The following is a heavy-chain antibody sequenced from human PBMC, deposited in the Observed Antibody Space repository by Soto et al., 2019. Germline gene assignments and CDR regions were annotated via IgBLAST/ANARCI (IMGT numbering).Heavy chain of an antibody. CDR1: GDSVSSNSAA. Sequence: PSQTLSLTCAISGDSVSSNSAAWNWIRQSPSRGLEWLGRTYYRSRWYNDYAVSVKSRITVTPDTSKNQFSLHLNSVAPEETAVYYCPREFPYYVISGSYRDYWGQGALVTVSA. CDR3: PREFPYYVISGSYRDY. D-gene: IGHD1-26*01. CDR2: TYYRSRWYN. J-gene: IGHJ4*02. V-gene: IGHV6-1*01.